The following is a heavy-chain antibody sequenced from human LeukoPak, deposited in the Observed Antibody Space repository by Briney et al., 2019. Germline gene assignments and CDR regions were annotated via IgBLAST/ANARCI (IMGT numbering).Heavy chain of an antibody. D-gene: IGHD1-14*01. CDR1: GGSIKNNY. CDR3: AGGTFDGPLYGTYWYFHV. CDR2: VYSNGNT. Sequence: SETLSLTCTVSGGSIKNNYWSWIRQPPGKALEWIGYVYSNGNTNYNPSLKSRVTMSIETSKNQFSLKVPSVTAADTAVYYCAGGTFDGPLYGTYWYFHVWGRGTLVIVSS. J-gene: IGHJ2*01. V-gene: IGHV4-59*01.